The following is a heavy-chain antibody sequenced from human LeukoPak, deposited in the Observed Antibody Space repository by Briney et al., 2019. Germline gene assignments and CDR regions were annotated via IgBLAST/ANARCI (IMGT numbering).Heavy chain of an antibody. CDR3: ARDPAVAGTAEYFQH. CDR2: ISSSSTTI. V-gene: IGHV3-48*02. Sequence: GGSLRLSCAASGFTFSTYNMNWVRQAPGKGLEWVSYISSSSTTIYNADSVKGRFTISRDNAKNSLYLQMDSLRDEDTAVYYCARDPAVAGTAEYFQHWGQGTLVTVSS. CDR1: GFTFSTYN. D-gene: IGHD6-19*01. J-gene: IGHJ1*01.